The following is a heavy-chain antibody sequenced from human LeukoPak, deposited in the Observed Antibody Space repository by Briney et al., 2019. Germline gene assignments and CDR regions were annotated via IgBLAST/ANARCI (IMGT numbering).Heavy chain of an antibody. CDR3: AKDRVLRYFDWLFALDY. V-gene: IGHV3-30*02. CDR2: IRYDGSNK. CDR1: GFTFSNYG. J-gene: IGHJ4*02. D-gene: IGHD3-9*01. Sequence: GGSLRLSCAASGFTFSNYGMHWVRQAPGKGLEWVAFIRYDGSNKYQADSVKGRFTISRDNSKNTLYLQMNSLRSEDTAVYYCAKDRVLRYFDWLFALDYWGQGTLVTVSS.